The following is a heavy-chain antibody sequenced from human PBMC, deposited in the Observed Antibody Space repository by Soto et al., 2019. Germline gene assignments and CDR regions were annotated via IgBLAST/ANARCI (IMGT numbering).Heavy chain of an antibody. D-gene: IGHD3-9*01. CDR1: GGTFSSYT. V-gene: IGHV1-69*02. J-gene: IGHJ2*01. Sequence: QVQLVQSGAEVKKPGSSVKVSCKASGGTFSSYTISWVRQAPGQGLEWMGRIIPILGIANYAQKFQGRVTITADKSTSPAYMELSSLRSEDTAVYYCARSYDILTGYYTHWYFDLWGRGTLVTVSS. CDR3: ARSYDILTGYYTHWYFDL. CDR2: IIPILGIA.